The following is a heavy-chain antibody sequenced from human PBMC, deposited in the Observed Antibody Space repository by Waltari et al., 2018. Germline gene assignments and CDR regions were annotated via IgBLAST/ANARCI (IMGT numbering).Heavy chain of an antibody. V-gene: IGHV3-48*03. CDR2: IISSVSTI. CDR1: GFTFSSYE. CDR3: AREGGSYYFDY. J-gene: IGHJ4*02. D-gene: IGHD1-26*01. Sequence: EVQLVESGGGLVQPGGSLRLSCAASGFTFSSYEMNWVRQAPGKGLEGVSYIISSVSTIYYADSVKGRFTISRDNANNSLYLQMNSLRAEDTAVYYCAREGGSYYFDYWGQGTLVTVSS.